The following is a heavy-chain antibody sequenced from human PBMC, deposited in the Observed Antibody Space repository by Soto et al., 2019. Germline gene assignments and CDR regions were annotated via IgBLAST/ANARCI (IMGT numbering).Heavy chain of an antibody. CDR2: ISGSGGST. Sequence: GGSLRLSYAASGFTFSSYAMSWVRQAPGKGLEWVSAISGSGGSTYYADSVKGRFTISRDNSKNTLYLQMNSLRAEDTAVYYCAKAKTERTGYFDYWGQGTLVTVSS. J-gene: IGHJ4*02. CDR1: GFTFSSYA. CDR3: AKAKTERTGYFDY. V-gene: IGHV3-23*01. D-gene: IGHD2-8*02.